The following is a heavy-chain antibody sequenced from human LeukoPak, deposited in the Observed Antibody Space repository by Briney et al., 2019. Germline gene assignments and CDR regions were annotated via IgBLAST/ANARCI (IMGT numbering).Heavy chain of an antibody. CDR2: ISAYNGNT. J-gene: IGHJ4*02. CDR3: ARGPKYSSSWFFDY. V-gene: IGHV1-18*01. Sequence: ASVKVSCRASGYTFTGYGISWVRQAPGQGLEWMGWISAYNGNTNYAQKLQGRVTMTTDTSTSTAYMELRSLRSDDTAVYYCARGPKYSSSWFFDYWGQGTLVTVSS. CDR1: GYTFTGYG. D-gene: IGHD6-13*01.